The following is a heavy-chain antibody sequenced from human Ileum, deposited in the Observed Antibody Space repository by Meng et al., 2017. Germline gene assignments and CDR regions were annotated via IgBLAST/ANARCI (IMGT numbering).Heavy chain of an antibody. J-gene: IGHJ4*02. V-gene: IGHV4-4*02. CDR1: GGFISSRIW. Sequence: QVQLQESGPGLVKPSGTLSLTCAVSGGFISSRIWWSWVRQPPEKGLEWIGEIHHSGTTNYSPSLKSRLTISVDKSKNQFSLKLQSVTAADTAVYFCARGVVSGSHYNTYWGQGILVTVSS. CDR3: ARGVVSGSHYNTY. CDR2: IHHSGTT. D-gene: IGHD3-10*01.